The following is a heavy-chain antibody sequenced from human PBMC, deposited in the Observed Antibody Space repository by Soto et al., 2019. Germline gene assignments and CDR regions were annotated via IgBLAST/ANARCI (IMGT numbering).Heavy chain of an antibody. CDR2: IYSGETT. CDR3: TRDGRGLGRLSLFEY. Sequence: EVQLVESGGGLIHPGGSLRLSCAASGFNVNSDYMNWVRQTPGKGLEWVASIYSGETTYYADSVRGRFTISSDTSKNTLSFQLSSLRIQDTAVYYCTRDGRGLGRLSLFEYWGQRGLVTGSS. J-gene: IGHJ4*02. D-gene: IGHD3-16*02. V-gene: IGHV3-53*01. CDR1: GFNVNSDY.